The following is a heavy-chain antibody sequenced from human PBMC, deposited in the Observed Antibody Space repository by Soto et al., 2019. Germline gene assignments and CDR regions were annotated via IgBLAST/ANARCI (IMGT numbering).Heavy chain of an antibody. Sequence: SETLSLTCTVSGGSINSYYWSWIRQPPGKGLEWIGYIYYSGSTNYNPSLKSRVTISVDTSKNQFSLKLSSVTAADTAVYYCARGLTNPSAFDIWGQGTMVTVSS. CDR1: GGSINSYY. D-gene: IGHD2-2*01. CDR2: IYYSGST. CDR3: ARGLTNPSAFDI. J-gene: IGHJ3*02. V-gene: IGHV4-59*01.